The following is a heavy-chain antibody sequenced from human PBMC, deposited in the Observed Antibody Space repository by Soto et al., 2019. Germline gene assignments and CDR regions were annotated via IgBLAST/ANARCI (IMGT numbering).Heavy chain of an antibody. CDR3: AASAPPATNYYYAMGV. D-gene: IGHD5-12*01. J-gene: IGHJ6*02. CDR2: IYYSGST. Sequence: NPSETLSLTCTVSGGSISSSSYYWGWIRQPPGKGLEWIGSIYYSGSTYYNPSLKSRVTISVDTSKNQFSLKLSSVTAADTAVYYCAASAPPATNYYYAMGVWGQGTTVTVSS. V-gene: IGHV4-39*01. CDR1: GGSISSSSYY.